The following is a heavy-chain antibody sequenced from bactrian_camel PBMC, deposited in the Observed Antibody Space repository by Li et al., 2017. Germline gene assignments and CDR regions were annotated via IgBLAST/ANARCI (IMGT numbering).Heavy chain of an antibody. CDR1: TNSRDTYSRYC. J-gene: IGHJ4*01. D-gene: IGHD7*01. CDR3: AAATCCANGDILQKPESVVV. CDR2: IDSDDDT. V-gene: IGHV3S53*01. Sequence: VQLVESGGGSVQAGGSLRISCLARFTNSRDTYSRYCMGWFRQTPGNEREGIAAIDSDDDTNYADSVKGRFTISRDNTESTVYLQMNNLKPEDTAMYYCAAATCCANGDILQKPESVVVWGQGTQVTVS.